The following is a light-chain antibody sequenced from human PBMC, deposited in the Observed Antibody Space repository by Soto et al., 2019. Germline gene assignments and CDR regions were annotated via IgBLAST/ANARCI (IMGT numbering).Light chain of an antibody. V-gene: IGLV2-14*01. CDR1: SSDVGGYNY. J-gene: IGLJ1*01. CDR2: EVS. CDR3: SSCGDNDIYV. Sequence: QSALTQPASVSGSPGQSITISCTGTSSDVGGYNYVSWYQQQSGKAPKLMIHEVSNRPSGVSSRFSGSKSGNTASLTISGLQAEDEADYYCSSCGDNDIYVFGTGTKLTVL.